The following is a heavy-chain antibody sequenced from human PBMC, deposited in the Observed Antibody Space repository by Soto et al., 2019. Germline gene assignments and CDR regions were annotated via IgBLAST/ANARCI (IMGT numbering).Heavy chain of an antibody. CDR2: ISSSSSYI. D-gene: IGHD3-16*02. CDR1: GYTFSSDS. CDR3: ARDGDYVWGSYRWSDAFDI. V-gene: IGHV3-21*01. J-gene: IGHJ3*02. Sequence: EVQLVESGGGLVKPGGSLRLSCAACGYTFSSDSMNWVRQAPGKGLEWVSSISSSSSYIYYADSVKGRFTISRDNAKNSLYLQMNSLRAEDTAVYYCARDGDYVWGSYRWSDAFDIWGQGTMVTASS.